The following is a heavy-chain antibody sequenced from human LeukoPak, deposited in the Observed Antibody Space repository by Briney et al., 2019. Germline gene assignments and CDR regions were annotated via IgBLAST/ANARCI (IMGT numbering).Heavy chain of an antibody. CDR2: ISSSSSTI. D-gene: IGHD2-21*01. Sequence: GGSLRLSCAASGFTFSSYSMNWVRQAPGKGLEWVSYISSSSSTIYYADSVKGRFTISRDNAKNTLYLQMNSLRVEDTAVYYCARGYSVRGDYWGQGTLVTVSS. CDR1: GFTFSSYS. J-gene: IGHJ4*02. CDR3: ARGYSVRGDY. V-gene: IGHV3-48*04.